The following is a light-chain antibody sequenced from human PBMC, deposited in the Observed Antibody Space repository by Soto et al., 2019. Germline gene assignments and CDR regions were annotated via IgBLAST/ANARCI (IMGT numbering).Light chain of an antibody. CDR1: QSVSSN. V-gene: IGKV3-15*01. J-gene: IGKJ1*01. Sequence: EIVMTQSPATLSVSPGERATLSCMASQSVSSNFAWYQQKPGQAPRLLIYGASTSATGIPARFSGSGSGTEFTLTISSLQSEDFAVYYCQQYNNWPRTFGHGTKVEIK. CDR2: GAS. CDR3: QQYNNWPRT.